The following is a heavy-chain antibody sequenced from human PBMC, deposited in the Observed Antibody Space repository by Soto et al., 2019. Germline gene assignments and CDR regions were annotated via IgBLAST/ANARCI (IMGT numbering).Heavy chain of an antibody. Sequence: SGPTLANPTQTLTLTCTFSGFSLSASGMRVSWIRQPPGKSLEWLARIDWDDDKFYSTSLKTRLTISKDTSKNQVVLTMTNMDPVDTATYYCARMKGYHYYFDYWGQGTLVTVSS. V-gene: IGHV2-70*04. D-gene: IGHD2-2*01. CDR2: IDWDDDK. CDR3: ARMKGYHYYFDY. J-gene: IGHJ4*02. CDR1: GFSLSASGMR.